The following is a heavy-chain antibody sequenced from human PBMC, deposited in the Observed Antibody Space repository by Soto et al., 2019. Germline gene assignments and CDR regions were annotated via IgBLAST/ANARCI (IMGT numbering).Heavy chain of an antibody. J-gene: IGHJ6*02. Sequence: PGESLKISCKGSGYSFTSYWISWVRQMPGKGLEWMGRIDPSDSYTNYSPSFQGHVTISADKSISTAYLQLSSLKASDTAMYYCARLTYFEGHYYGMDVWGQGTTVTVSS. D-gene: IGHD3-9*01. CDR2: IDPSDSYT. CDR1: GYSFTSYW. CDR3: ARLTYFEGHYYGMDV. V-gene: IGHV5-10-1*01.